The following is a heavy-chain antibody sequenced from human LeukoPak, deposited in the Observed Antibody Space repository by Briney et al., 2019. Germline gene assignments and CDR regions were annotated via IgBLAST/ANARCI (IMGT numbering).Heavy chain of an antibody. J-gene: IGHJ4*02. D-gene: IGHD3-10*02. CDR2: ISADASGT. V-gene: IGHV3-74*01. CDR1: GFTFTNYW. CDR3: ARGEIGVYYVAN. Sequence: GGSLRLSCAASGFTFTNYWMHWLRQAPGKGLVWVSRISADASGTKYAESVRGRYTISRDNAKNILYVQMNSLSAEDTAIYYCARGEIGVYYVANWGQGTLVTVSS.